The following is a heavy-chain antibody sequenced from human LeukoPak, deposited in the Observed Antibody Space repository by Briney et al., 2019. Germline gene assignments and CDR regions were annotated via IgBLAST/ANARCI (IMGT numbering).Heavy chain of an antibody. V-gene: IGHV4-30-4*08. CDR3: ARYDYSNYRRWFDP. CDR1: GGSISSGDYY. Sequence: SETLSLTCTVSGGSISSGDYYWSWIRQPPGKGLEWIGYIYYSGSTYYNPSLKSRVTISVDTSKNQFSPKLSSVTAADTAVYYCARYDYSNYRRWFDPWGQGTLVTVSS. D-gene: IGHD4-11*01. CDR2: IYYSGST. J-gene: IGHJ5*02.